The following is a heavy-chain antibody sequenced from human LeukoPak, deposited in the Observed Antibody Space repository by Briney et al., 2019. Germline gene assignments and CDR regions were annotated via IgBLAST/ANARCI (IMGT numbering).Heavy chain of an antibody. CDR2: IWYDGSNK. J-gene: IGHJ4*02. Sequence: GGSLRLSCAASGFTFSSYCMHWVRQAPGNGLEWVGVIWYDGSNKYYADSVKGRFTISRDTSKNTLYLQMNSLRAEDTAVYYCAREFSSGCPDYWGQGTLVTVSS. V-gene: IGHV3-33*01. CDR1: GFTFSSYC. D-gene: IGHD6-19*01. CDR3: AREFSSGCPDY.